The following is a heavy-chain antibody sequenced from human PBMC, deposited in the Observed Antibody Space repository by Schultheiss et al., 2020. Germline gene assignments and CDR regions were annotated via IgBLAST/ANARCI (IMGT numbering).Heavy chain of an antibody. CDR1: GFTFSSYA. D-gene: IGHD4-17*01. V-gene: IGHV3-64*04. CDR2: ISSNGGST. Sequence: GESLKISCSASGFTFSSYAMHWVRQAPGKGLEYVSAISSNGGSTYYADSVKGRFTISRENAKNSLYLQMNSLRAGDTAVYYCARAGWLGDEEGYGDFAYYYYGMDVWGQGTTVTVSS. CDR3: ARAGWLGDEEGYGDFAYYYYGMDV. J-gene: IGHJ6*02.